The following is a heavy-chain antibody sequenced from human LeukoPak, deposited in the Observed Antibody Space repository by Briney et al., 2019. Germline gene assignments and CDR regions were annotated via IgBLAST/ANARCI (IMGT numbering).Heavy chain of an antibody. V-gene: IGHV3-9*01. CDR2: ISWNSGSI. J-gene: IGHJ6*02. CDR3: AKDMGTTQYYYGMDV. CDR1: GSTFDDFA. D-gene: IGHD4-11*01. Sequence: GRSLRLSCAASGSTFDDFAMHWVRQAPGKGLEWVSGISWNSGSIGYADSVKGRFTISRDNAKNSLYLQMNSLRAEDTALYYCAKDMGTTQYYYGMDVWGQGTTVTVSS.